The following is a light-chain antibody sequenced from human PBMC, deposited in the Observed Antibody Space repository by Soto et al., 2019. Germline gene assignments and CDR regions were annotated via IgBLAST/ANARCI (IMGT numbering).Light chain of an antibody. CDR1: QSVGYH. CDR2: GAS. CDR3: QQYNLWPPL. Sequence: VLTQSPGALSLSPGERATLSCRASQSVGYHLAWYQQKPGQAPRLLIYGASTRATGVPARFSGSGSGTEFTLTISSLQSEDFAVYYCQQYNLWPPLFGQGTRLEIK. J-gene: IGKJ5*01. V-gene: IGKV3-15*01.